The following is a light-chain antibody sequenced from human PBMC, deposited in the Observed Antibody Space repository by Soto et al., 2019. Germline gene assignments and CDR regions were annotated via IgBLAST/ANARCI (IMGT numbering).Light chain of an antibody. CDR2: DAS. CDR1: QRINNW. Sequence: DIQMTQSPSTLSASVGDRVTITCRASQRINNWVAWYQQKPGKAPKVLIYDASPLESGVPSRFSGSGSGTEFTLTIDSLQPDDFATYYCQRYNAFSQTFVQGTKVEI. J-gene: IGKJ1*01. CDR3: QRYNAFSQT. V-gene: IGKV1-5*01.